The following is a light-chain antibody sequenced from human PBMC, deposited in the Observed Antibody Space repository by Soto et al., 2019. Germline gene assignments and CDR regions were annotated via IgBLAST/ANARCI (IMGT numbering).Light chain of an antibody. J-gene: IGKJ1*01. V-gene: IGKV3D-15*01. Sequence: EIVITQSPATLSLSPGQRATLSCRASQSVSSKLAWYQQRPGQAPRLLIYGASSRATGIPDRFSGSGSGTEFTLTISGLQSEDFAVYYCQQYNNWPPWTFGQGTKVDIK. CDR2: GAS. CDR3: QQYNNWPPWT. CDR1: QSVSSK.